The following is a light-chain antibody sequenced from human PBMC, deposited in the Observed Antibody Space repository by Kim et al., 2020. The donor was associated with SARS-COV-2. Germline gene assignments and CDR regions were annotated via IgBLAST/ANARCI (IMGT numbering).Light chain of an antibody. CDR2: GAS. V-gene: IGKV3-20*01. CDR1: QSVSRNY. CDR3: HHHVSSPYS. J-gene: IGKJ2*03. Sequence: LSPGERAPLSCKASQSVSRNYLVWYQHKPGQPPRLLIYGASNRATGIPDRFSGSGSGTDFTLTISRLEPEDFAIYFCHHHVSSPYSFGQGTKLEIK.